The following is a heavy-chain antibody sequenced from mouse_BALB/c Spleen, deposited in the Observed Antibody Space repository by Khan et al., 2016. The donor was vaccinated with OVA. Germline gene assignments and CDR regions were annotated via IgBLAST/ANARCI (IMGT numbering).Heavy chain of an antibody. D-gene: IGHD2-12*01. CDR1: GFSLTNYG. CDR2: IWSDGSI. CDR3: AIHPCDRYYIIKY. V-gene: IGHV2-6-1*01. Sequence: QVQLKESGPGLVAPSQSLSITCTISGFSLTNYGVHWVRQPPGKGLEWLVVIWSDGSITYSSVLKSRLSISKDNSKSQVFLKMNSLQTDDTTMYYSAIHPCDRYYIIKYWGQGTSVTVSS. J-gene: IGHJ4*01.